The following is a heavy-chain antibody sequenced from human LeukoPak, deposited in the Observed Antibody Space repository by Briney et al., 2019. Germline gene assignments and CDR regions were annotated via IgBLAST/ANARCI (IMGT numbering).Heavy chain of an antibody. Sequence: PSETLSLTCTDSGGSINSYYWSWIRQPPGKGLEWIGFIFYSGSTNYNPSLKSRVTISLNTSKTQFSLKLSSVTAADTAVYYCARGTFWSGYYHDYWGQGTLVTVSS. V-gene: IGHV4-59*01. D-gene: IGHD3-3*01. J-gene: IGHJ4*02. CDR1: GGSINSYY. CDR3: ARGTFWSGYYHDY. CDR2: IFYSGST.